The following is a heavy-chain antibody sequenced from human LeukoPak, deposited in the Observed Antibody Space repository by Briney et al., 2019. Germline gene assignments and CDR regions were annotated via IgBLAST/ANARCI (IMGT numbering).Heavy chain of an antibody. CDR1: GYTFTSYY. CDR2: INPSGGST. Sequence: ASVKVSCKASGYTFTSYYMHWVRQAPGQGLEWMGIINPSGGSTSYAQKFQGRVTMTRDTSTSTVYMELSSLRSEDTAVYYCARGPHMRGTYYYDSSEMGAFDIWGQGTMVTVSS. CDR3: ARGPHMRGTYYYDSSEMGAFDI. J-gene: IGHJ3*02. V-gene: IGHV1-46*01. D-gene: IGHD3-22*01.